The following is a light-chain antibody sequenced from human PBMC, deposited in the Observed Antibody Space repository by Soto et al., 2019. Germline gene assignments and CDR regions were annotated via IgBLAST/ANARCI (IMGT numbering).Light chain of an antibody. Sequence: QSVLTQPPSASGSPGQSVTISCTGTSSDVGGYNSVSWYQQHPGKAPKLMIYEVNKRPSGVPDRFSGSKSGNTASLTVSGLQAEDEAGYYCSSYAGSNNYVVFGGGTKLTAL. V-gene: IGLV2-8*01. CDR1: SSDVGGYNS. CDR2: EVN. CDR3: SSYAGSNNYVV. J-gene: IGLJ2*01.